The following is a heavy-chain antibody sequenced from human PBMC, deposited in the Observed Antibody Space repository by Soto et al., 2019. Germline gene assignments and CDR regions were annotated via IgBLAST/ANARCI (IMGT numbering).Heavy chain of an antibody. CDR3: AREPYLPMARNDF. D-gene: IGHD3-10*01. V-gene: IGHV4-30-4*01. J-gene: IGHJ4*02. Sequence: PSQTLSLTCTASGGSISSADFFWTWLRQPPGKGRAWLGDIYYSGTTYLKPSLKGRLIVSIDTSRNQFSLSHNSVAAPDTAVYFCAREPYLPMARNDFWGQRAQVTVSS. CDR1: GGSISSADFF. CDR2: IYYSGTT.